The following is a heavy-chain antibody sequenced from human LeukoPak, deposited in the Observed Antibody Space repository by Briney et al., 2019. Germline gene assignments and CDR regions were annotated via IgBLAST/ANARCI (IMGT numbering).Heavy chain of an antibody. CDR2: INAGNGNT. D-gene: IGHD3-22*01. CDR3: ASSDYYDSSVGAFDI. V-gene: IGHV1-3*01. Sequence: ASVKVSCKASGYTFTSYAMHWVRQAPGQRLEWMGWINAGNGNTKYSQKFQGRVTITRDTSASTAYMELSRLRSDDTAVYYCASSDYYDSSVGAFDIWGQGTMVTVSS. J-gene: IGHJ3*02. CDR1: GYTFTSYA.